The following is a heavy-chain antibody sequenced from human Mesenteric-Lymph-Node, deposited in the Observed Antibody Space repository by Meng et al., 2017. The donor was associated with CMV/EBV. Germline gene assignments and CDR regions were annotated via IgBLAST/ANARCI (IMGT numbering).Heavy chain of an antibody. D-gene: IGHD2-21*02. CDR1: GFTFADYA. CDR2: IRSKPYGGTT. V-gene: IGHV3-49*04. CDR3: TRDLPSTTVVTPPHAADAFDI. Sequence: GESLKISCTASGFTFADYAMSWVRQAPGKGLEWVGFIRSKPYGGTTDYAASVKGRFTISRDDSKSIAYLQMNSLKTEDTAVYYCTRDLPSTTVVTPPHAADAFDIWGQGTKVTVSS. J-gene: IGHJ3*02.